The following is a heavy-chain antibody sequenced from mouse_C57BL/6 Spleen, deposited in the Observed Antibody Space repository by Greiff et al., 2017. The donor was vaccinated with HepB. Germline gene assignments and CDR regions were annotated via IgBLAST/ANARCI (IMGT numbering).Heavy chain of an antibody. CDR1: GYTFTSYW. CDR3: ARTRSSYWYFDV. D-gene: IGHD1-1*01. CDR2: INPSNGGT. J-gene: IGHJ1*03. Sequence: VKLQQPGTELVKPGASVKLSCKASGYTFTSYWMHWVKQRPGQGLEWIGNINPSNGGTNYNEKFKSKATLTVDKSSSTAYMQLSSLTSEDSAVYYCARTRSSYWYFDVWGTGTTVTVSS. V-gene: IGHV1-53*01.